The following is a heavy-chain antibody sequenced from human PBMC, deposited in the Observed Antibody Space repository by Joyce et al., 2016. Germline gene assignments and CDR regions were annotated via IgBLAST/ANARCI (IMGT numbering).Heavy chain of an antibody. J-gene: IGHJ3*02. Sequence: EVQLVESGGGLVQPGGSLRLSCAVSGFTFRSYSMNWVRQAQGKGLEWVSYISSSGKYIYDADSVGGRFTIARDNVKNSLFLQTNSLRVEDTAVYYCVRETAYYDFWSGYHSGAFDIWGQGTMVTVSS. CDR3: VRETAYYDFWSGYHSGAFDI. D-gene: IGHD3-3*01. CDR2: ISSSGKYI. CDR1: GFTFRSYS. V-gene: IGHV3-48*01.